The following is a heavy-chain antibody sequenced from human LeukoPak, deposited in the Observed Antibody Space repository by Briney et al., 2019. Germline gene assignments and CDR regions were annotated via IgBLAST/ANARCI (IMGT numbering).Heavy chain of an antibody. Sequence: PSKTLSLTCTVSGYSISSGYYWGWIRQPPGKGLEWIGSIYHSGSTYYNPSLKSRVTISVDTSKNQFSLKLSSVTAADTAVYYCARVRSPPTYYYDSSGYHYYYYMDVWGKGTTVTVSS. D-gene: IGHD3-22*01. J-gene: IGHJ6*03. CDR3: ARVRSPPTYYYDSSGYHYYYYMDV. V-gene: IGHV4-38-2*02. CDR1: GYSISSGYY. CDR2: IYHSGST.